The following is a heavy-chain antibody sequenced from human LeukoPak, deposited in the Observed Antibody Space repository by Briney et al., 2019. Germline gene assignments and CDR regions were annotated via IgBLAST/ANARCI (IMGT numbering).Heavy chain of an antibody. V-gene: IGHV1-69*04. CDR3: ARGLDWNDLHLDV. D-gene: IGHD1-1*01. J-gene: IGHJ6*04. CDR1: GGTFTRDA. CDR2: ILPLLSTK. Sequence: SVKVSCKVSGGTFTRDAISWVRQAPGEGLEWMGRILPLLSTKNYARKFQGRVTLTADKSTGTAYMELSSLRSEDTAIYYCARGLDWNDLHLDVWGKGTTVIVSS.